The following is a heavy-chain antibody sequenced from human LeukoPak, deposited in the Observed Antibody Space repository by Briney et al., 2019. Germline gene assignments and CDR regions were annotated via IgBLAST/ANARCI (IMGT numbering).Heavy chain of an antibody. CDR3: ARVWAAGTFYYYGMDV. CDR1: GFTFSSYA. Sequence: GGSLRLSCAASGFTFSSYAMHWVRQAPGKGLEWVAVISYDGSNKYYADSVKGRFTISRDNSKNTLYLQMNSLRAEDTAVYYCARVWAAGTFYYYGMDVWGQGTTVTVSS. CDR2: ISYDGSNK. D-gene: IGHD6-13*01. V-gene: IGHV3-30-3*01. J-gene: IGHJ6*02.